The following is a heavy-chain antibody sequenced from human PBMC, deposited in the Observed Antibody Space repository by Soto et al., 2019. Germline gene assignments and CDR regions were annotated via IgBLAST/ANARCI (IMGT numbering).Heavy chain of an antibody. CDR2: MNPNSGNT. CDR1: GYTFTSYD. D-gene: IGHD3-22*01. CDR3: ARGGDNYYDSSGYYPTHDY. J-gene: IGHJ4*02. Sequence: ASVKVSCKASGYTFTSYDINWVRQATGQGLEWMGWMNPNSGNTGYAQKFQGRVTTTRNTSISTAYMELSSLRSEDTAVYYCARGGDNYYDSSGYYPTHDYWGQGTLVTVSS. V-gene: IGHV1-8*01.